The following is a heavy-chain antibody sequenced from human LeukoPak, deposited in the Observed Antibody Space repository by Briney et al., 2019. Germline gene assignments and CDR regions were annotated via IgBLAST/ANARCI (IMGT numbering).Heavy chain of an antibody. D-gene: IGHD2-15*01. J-gene: IGHJ4*02. CDR3: ARVDLRAAYFDY. CDR2: IYTSGST. CDR1: GGSISSYY. V-gene: IGHV4-4*07. Sequence: SETLSLTCTVSGGSISSYYWSWIRQPAGKGLEWIGRIYTSGSTGYNPPLKSRVTMSVDTSKNQFSLKLSSVTAADTAAYYCARVDLRAAYFDYWGQGTLVTVSS.